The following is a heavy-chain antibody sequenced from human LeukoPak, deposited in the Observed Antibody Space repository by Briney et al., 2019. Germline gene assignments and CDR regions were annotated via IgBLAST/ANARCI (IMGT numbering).Heavy chain of an antibody. CDR3: AKGRPYCSGGSCYEDNWFDP. J-gene: IGHJ5*02. D-gene: IGHD2-15*01. V-gene: IGHV4-59*01. CDR1: GGSISSYY. Sequence: SETLSLTCTVSGGSISSYYWSWIRQPPGKGLEWIGYIYYSGSTNYNPSLKSRVTISVDTSKNQFSLKLSSVTAADTAVDYCAKGRPYCSGGSCYEDNWFDPWGQGTLVTVSS. CDR2: IYYSGST.